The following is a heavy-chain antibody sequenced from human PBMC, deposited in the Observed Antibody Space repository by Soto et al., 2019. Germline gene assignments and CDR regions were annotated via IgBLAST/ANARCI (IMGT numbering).Heavy chain of an antibody. CDR2: ISGSGGRT. V-gene: IGHV3-23*01. J-gene: IGHJ4*02. Sequence: PGGSLRLSCAASGFTFNSFAMSWVRQAPGRGLEWVSTISGSGGRTYYADSVKGRFTISRDNSKNTLYLQMNSLRAEDTAVYYCAKDAGHSSYSIFDYWGQGTLVTVSS. CDR1: GFTFNSFA. D-gene: IGHD2-15*01. CDR3: AKDAGHSSYSIFDY.